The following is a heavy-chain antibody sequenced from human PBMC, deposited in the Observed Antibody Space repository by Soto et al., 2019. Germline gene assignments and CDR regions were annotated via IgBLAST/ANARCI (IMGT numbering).Heavy chain of an antibody. CDR2: IYYSGST. J-gene: IGHJ5*02. CDR1: GGYIRSGGYY. Sequence: TQSLTCTVSGGYIRSGGYYWSWIRQHPGKGLEWIGYIYYSGSTYYNPSLKSRVTISVDTSKNQFSLKLSSVTAADTAVYYCARGALRFLELDNWFDPWGQGTLVTVSS. D-gene: IGHD3-3*01. CDR3: ARGALRFLELDNWFDP. V-gene: IGHV4-31*03.